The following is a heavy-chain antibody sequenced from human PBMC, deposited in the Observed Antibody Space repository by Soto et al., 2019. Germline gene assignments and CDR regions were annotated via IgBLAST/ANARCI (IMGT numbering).Heavy chain of an antibody. CDR3: ARERYYYGSGSPHNWFDP. V-gene: IGHV4-30-2*01. CDR1: GGSISSGGYS. J-gene: IGHJ5*02. D-gene: IGHD3-10*01. CDR2: IYHSGST. Sequence: SETLSLTCAVSGGSISSGGYSWSWIRQPPGKGLEWIGYIYHSGSTYYNPSLKRRVTISVDRSKNQFSLKLSSVTAADTAVYYCARERYYYGSGSPHNWFDPWGQGTLVTVSS.